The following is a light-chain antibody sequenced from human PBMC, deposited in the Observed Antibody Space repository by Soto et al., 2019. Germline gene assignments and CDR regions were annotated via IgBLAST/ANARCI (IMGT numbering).Light chain of an antibody. V-gene: IGLV1-40*01. Sequence: QLVLTQPPSVSGAPGQRVTISCTGSSSNIGASYYVHWYQQLPGTAPKLLMYGNSNRPSGVPDRFSGSKSGTSASLAITGLQAEDEADYYCQSYDSSLSGYVFGTGTKVTVL. CDR3: QSYDSSLSGYV. J-gene: IGLJ1*01. CDR1: SSNIGASYY. CDR2: GNS.